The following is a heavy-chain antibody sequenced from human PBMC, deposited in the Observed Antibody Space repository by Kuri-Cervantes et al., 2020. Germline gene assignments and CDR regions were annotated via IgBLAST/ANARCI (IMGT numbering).Heavy chain of an antibody. CDR1: SGSFNDYY. D-gene: IGHD5-24*01. J-gene: IGHJ4*02. Sequence: GSLRLSCAAHSGSFNDYYWSWIRQSPGKGLEWIGEVGPEGTHRNPSLRSRVSISIDTSRNQFSLTLTSVTAADRAVYYCATGLDPYKTGHWGQGTLVTVSS. CDR2: VGPEGT. CDR3: ATGLDPYKTGH. V-gene: IGHV4-34*01.